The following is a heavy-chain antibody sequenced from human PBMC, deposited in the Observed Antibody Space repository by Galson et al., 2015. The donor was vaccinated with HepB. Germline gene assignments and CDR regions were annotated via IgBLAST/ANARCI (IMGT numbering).Heavy chain of an antibody. V-gene: IGHV4-34*01. J-gene: IGHJ6*02. D-gene: IGHD3-10*01. CDR1: GGSFSGYY. Sequence: TLSLTCAVYGGSFSGYYWSWIRQPPGKGLEWIGEINHSGSTNYNPSLKSRVTISVDTSKNQFSLKLSSVTAADTAVYYCARGSPLWFGELLQKKTPYYYYGMDVWGQGTTVTVSS. CDR2: INHSGST. CDR3: ARGSPLWFGELLQKKTPYYYYGMDV.